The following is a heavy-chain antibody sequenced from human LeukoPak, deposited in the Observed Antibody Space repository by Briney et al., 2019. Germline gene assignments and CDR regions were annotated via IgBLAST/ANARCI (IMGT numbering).Heavy chain of an antibody. CDR2: IYYSGST. J-gene: IGHJ4*02. V-gene: IGHV4-39*01. CDR1: GGSISSSSYY. CDR3: ASEGLRYCSSTSCYEFDY. D-gene: IGHD2-2*01. Sequence: SETLSLTCTVSGGSISSSSYYWGWIRQPPGKGLEWIGSIYYSGSTYYNPSLKGRVTISVDTSKNQFSLKLSSVTAADTAVYYCASEGLRYCSSTSCYEFDYWGQGTLVTVSS.